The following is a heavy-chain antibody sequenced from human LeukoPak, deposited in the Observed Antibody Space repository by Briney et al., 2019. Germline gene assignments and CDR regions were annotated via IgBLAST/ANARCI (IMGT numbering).Heavy chain of an antibody. V-gene: IGHV3-21*01. J-gene: IGHJ6*03. CDR3: ARVYSSSWYSGYLYMDV. CDR2: ISYRSSDI. CDR1: GFTLSSYN. D-gene: IGHD6-13*01. Sequence: GGSLRPSCAASGFTLSSYNMKWVRQAPGKGLEWVSSISYRSSDIEYADSVKGRFTISRDNAKQSLYLQMSSLRAEDTAVYYCARVYSSSWYSGYLYMDVWGKGTTVTVSS.